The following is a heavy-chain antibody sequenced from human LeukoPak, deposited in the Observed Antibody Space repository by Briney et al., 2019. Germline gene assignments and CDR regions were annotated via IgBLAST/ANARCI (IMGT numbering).Heavy chain of an antibody. V-gene: IGHV4-59*12. D-gene: IGHD3-10*01. Sequence: SETLSLTCTVSGGSINNYYWSWIRQPPGKGLEWIGNIYYSGSTNYNPSLKSRVTISLDTSKNQFSLRLTSVTAADTAVYYCARAIASSGSRLFDYWGQGTLVTVSS. CDR2: IYYSGST. J-gene: IGHJ4*02. CDR3: ARAIASSGSRLFDY. CDR1: GGSINNYY.